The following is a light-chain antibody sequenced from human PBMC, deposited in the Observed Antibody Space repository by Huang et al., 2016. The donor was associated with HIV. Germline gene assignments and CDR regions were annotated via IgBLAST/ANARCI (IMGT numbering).Light chain of an antibody. Sequence: DIQMTQSPSSLSASVGDRVIIACRASHSVTKYLNWYQQMPGKAPKLLIYGASTLQREVSSRFSGSGAGTEFTLTINGLQPEDAATYYCQQSYRVPRTFGQGTSLEI. CDR2: GAS. CDR1: HSVTKY. CDR3: QQSYRVPRT. V-gene: IGKV1-39*01. J-gene: IGKJ2*02.